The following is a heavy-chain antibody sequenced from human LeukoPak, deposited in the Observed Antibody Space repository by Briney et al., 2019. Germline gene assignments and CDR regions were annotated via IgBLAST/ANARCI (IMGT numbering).Heavy chain of an antibody. J-gene: IGHJ6*02. CDR1: GFTFSSYG. CDR2: IRYDGSNK. CDR3: AKDLRSGFPYGMDV. D-gene: IGHD1-14*01. V-gene: IGHV3-30*02. Sequence: GGSLRLSCAASGFTFSSYGMHWVRQAPGKGLEWVAFIRYDGSNKYYADSVKGRFTISRDNSKNTLYLQMNSLRAEDTAVYYCAKDLRSGFPYGMDVWGQGTTVTVSS.